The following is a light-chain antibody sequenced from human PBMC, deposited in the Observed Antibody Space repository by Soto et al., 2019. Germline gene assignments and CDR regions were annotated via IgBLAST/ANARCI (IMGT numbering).Light chain of an antibody. V-gene: IGKV1-5*03. CDR3: HKYNSYWT. CDR2: KAS. CDR1: QSISNW. Sequence: DIQMTQSPSTLSASVGDRVTITCRASQSISNWLAWYQQKPGKAPKLLIYKASSLESGVPSRFSGSGSGTEFTLTISSLQPDDFATYYCHKYNSYWTFGQGTKVDIK. J-gene: IGKJ1*01.